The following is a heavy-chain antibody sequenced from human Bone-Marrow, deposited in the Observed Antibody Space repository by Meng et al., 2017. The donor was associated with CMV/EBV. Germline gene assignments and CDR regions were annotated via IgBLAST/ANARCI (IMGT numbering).Heavy chain of an antibody. Sequence: SETLSRTCTVSGGSVSSGSYYWSWIRQPPGKGLEWIGYIYYSGSTYYNPSLKSRVTISVDTSKNQFSLKRSSVTAADTAVYYCARGAYYYYGMDVWGQGTTVTVSS. CDR1: GGSVSSGSYY. V-gene: IGHV4-31*03. CDR3: ARGAYYYYGMDV. CDR2: IYYSGST. J-gene: IGHJ6*02.